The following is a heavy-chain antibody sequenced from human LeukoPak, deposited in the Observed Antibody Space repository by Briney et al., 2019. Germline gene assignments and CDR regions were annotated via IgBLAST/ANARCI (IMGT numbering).Heavy chain of an antibody. CDR2: ISGSGGST. CDR3: AKGGSYSSGWYDY. CDR1: GFIFSSYA. J-gene: IGHJ4*02. D-gene: IGHD6-19*01. Sequence: PWGVLRLSCAASGFIFSSYAMSWVRQAPGKGLEWASAISGSGGSTYYADSVKGRFTISRDNSKNTLYLQMNSLRAEDTAVYYCAKGGSYSSGWYDYWGQGTLVTVSS. V-gene: IGHV3-23*01.